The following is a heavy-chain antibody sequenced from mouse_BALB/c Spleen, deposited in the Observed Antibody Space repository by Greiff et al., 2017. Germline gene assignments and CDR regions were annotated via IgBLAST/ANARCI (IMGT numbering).Heavy chain of an antibody. D-gene: IGHD2-4*01. V-gene: IGHV2-6-7*01. J-gene: IGHJ1*01. CDR1: GFSLTGYG. CDR3: ARYDYDEYFDV. CDR2: IWGDGST. Sequence: QVQLKESGPGLVAPSQSLSITCTVSGFSLTGYGVNWVRQPPGKGLEWLGMIWGDGSTDYNSALKSRLSISKDNSKSQVFLKMNSLQTDDTARYYCARYDYDEYFDVWGAGTTVTVSS.